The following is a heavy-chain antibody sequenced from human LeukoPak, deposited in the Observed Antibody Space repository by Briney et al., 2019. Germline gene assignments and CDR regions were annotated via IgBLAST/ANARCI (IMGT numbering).Heavy chain of an antibody. D-gene: IGHD6-6*01. CDR1: GFTFTNYW. CDR3: VRALGSSSADY. V-gene: IGHV3-7*01. J-gene: IGHJ4*02. Sequence: GGSLRLSCAASGFTFTNYWMSWVRQAPGKGLEWVANIKQDGSEKYYVDSVEGRFTVSRDNAKNSLSLQMNSLRGEDTAVYYCVRALGSSSADYWGQGTLVSVSS. CDR2: IKQDGSEK.